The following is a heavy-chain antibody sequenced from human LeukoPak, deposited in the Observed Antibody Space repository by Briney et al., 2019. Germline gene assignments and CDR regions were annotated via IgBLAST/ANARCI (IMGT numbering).Heavy chain of an antibody. D-gene: IGHD5-12*01. CDR2: INPNSGGT. J-gene: IGHJ4*02. CDR1: GYTFTGYY. V-gene: IGHV1-2*02. CDR3: AKVAVATIPDYFDY. Sequence: ASVKVSCKASGYTFTGYYMHWVRQAPGQGLEWMGWINPNSGGTNYAQKFQGRVTMTRDTSISTAYMELSRLRSDDTAVYYCAKVAVATIPDYFDYWGQGTLVTVSS.